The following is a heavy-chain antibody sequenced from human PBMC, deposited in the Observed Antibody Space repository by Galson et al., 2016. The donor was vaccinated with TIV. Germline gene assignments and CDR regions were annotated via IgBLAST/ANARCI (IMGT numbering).Heavy chain of an antibody. D-gene: IGHD6-13*01. CDR1: GFIFTSYW. Sequence: SLRLSCAASGFIFTSYWMTWVRQAPGKGLEWVANIRQDGRETYYVDSVKGRFTISRDNAKNFLYLQMSSLRAEDTAFYYCARDLESWRRAQYDSWGQGTLVTVSS. CDR3: ARDLESWRRAQYDS. V-gene: IGHV3-7*04. J-gene: IGHJ4*02. CDR2: IRQDGRET.